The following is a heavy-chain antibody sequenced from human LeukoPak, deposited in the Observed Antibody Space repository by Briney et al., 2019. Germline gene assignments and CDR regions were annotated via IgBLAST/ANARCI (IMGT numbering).Heavy chain of an antibody. J-gene: IGHJ3*02. CDR1: GGSFSGYY. V-gene: IGHV4-34*01. D-gene: IGHD2-15*01. CDR2: ISHSGST. CDR3: ARGPIVVVVAATVVFDI. Sequence: KPSETLSLTCAVYGGSFSGYYWSWIRHPPGKGLEWIGEISHSGSTNYHPSPKSRVTISVDTSKNHFSVKLSSVTAADTAVYYCARGPIVVVVAATVVFDIWGQGTMVTVSS.